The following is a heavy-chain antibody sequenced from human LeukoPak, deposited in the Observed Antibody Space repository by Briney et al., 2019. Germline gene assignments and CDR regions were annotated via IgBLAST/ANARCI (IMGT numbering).Heavy chain of an antibody. CDR1: GYSFTSYW. CDR3: ARQGPNDAFDI. CDR2: IYPGDSDT. Sequence: GESLKISCKGSGYSFTSYWIGWVRQMPGKGLEWMGIIYPGDSDTRYSTSFQCQVTISSDKSISTAYLQWSSLKASDTAMYYCARQGPNDAFDIWGQGTMVTVSS. V-gene: IGHV5-51*01. J-gene: IGHJ3*02.